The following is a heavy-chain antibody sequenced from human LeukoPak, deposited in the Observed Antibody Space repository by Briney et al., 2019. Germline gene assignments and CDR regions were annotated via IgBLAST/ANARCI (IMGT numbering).Heavy chain of an antibody. CDR3: ARDKTYYYDSSGSPGYGMDV. J-gene: IGHJ6*02. CDR2: INPNSGGT. D-gene: IGHD3-22*01. V-gene: IGHV1-2*02. Sequence: ASVKVSCKASGYTFTGYYMHWVRQAPGQGLEWMGWINPNSGGTNYAQKFQGRVTMTRDTSISTAHMELSRLRSDDTAVYYCARDKTYYYDSSGSPGYGMDVWGQGTTVTVSS. CDR1: GYTFTGYY.